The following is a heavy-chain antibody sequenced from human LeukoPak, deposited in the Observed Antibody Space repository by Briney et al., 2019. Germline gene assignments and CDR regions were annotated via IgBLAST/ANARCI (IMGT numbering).Heavy chain of an antibody. D-gene: IGHD1-1*01. CDR2: IIPIFGTA. V-gene: IGHV1-69*01. J-gene: IGHJ4*02. CDR1: GGTFSSYA. CDR3: ARGATGTHDY. Sequence: SVKVSCKASGGTFSSYAISWVQQAPGQGLEWMGGIIPIFGTANYALKFQGRVTITADESTSTAYMELSSLRSEDTAVYYCARGATGTHDYWGQGTLVTVSS.